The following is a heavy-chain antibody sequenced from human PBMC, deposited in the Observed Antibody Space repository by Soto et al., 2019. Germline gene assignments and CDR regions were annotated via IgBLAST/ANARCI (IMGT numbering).Heavy chain of an antibody. CDR1: GYTFTSYD. CDR3: ASSGIAVAGQEDWFDP. V-gene: IGHV1-8*01. J-gene: IGHJ5*02. D-gene: IGHD6-19*01. Sequence: ASVKVSCKASGYTFTSYDINWVRQATGQGLEWVGWMNPNSGNTGYAQKFQGRVTMTRNTYISTAYMELSSLRSEDTAVYYCASSGIAVAGQEDWFDPWGQGTLVTVSS. CDR2: MNPNSGNT.